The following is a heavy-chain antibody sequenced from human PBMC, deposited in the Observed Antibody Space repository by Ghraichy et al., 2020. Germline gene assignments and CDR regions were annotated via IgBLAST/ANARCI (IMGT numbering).Heavy chain of an antibody. CDR2: IFSNDEK. J-gene: IGHJ6*02. CDR1: GFSLSNARMG. V-gene: IGHV2-26*01. CDR3: ARIPVTVTLYYYYYNMDV. D-gene: IGHD4-17*01. Sequence: SGPTLVKPTETLTLTCTVSGFSLSNARMGVSWIRQPPGKALEWLAHIFSNDEKSYSTSLKSRLTISKDTSKSQVVLTMTNMDPVDTATYYCARIPVTVTLYYYYYNMDVWGQGTTVTVSS.